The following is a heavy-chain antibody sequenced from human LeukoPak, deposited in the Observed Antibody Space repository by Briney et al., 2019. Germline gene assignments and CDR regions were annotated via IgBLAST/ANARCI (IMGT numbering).Heavy chain of an antibody. J-gene: IGHJ6*02. CDR3: ARERCSSTSCYLGYYYYYGMDV. Sequence: ASVKVSCKASGGTFSSYAISWVRQAPGQGLEWMGGIIPIFGTANYAQKFQGRVTITADESTSTAYMELSSLRSEDTAVYYCARERCSSTSCYLGYYYYYGMDVWGQGTTVTVSS. CDR2: IIPIFGTA. V-gene: IGHV1-69*13. CDR1: GGTFSSYA. D-gene: IGHD2-2*01.